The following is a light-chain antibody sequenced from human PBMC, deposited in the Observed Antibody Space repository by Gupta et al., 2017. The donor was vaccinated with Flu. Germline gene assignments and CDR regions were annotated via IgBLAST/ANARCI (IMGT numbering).Light chain of an antibody. J-gene: IGLJ3*02. V-gene: IGLV3-21*02. CDR1: NIGSIS. CDR3: QVWDTNSDHWV. Sequence: SYVLIRPALVSVAPGQTARVTCGGINIGSISVHWYQQRPGQAPVLVICDDRDRPSGIPDRFSGSNSGNTATLTISRVEAGDEADYYCQVWDTNSDHWVFGGGTKLTVL. CDR2: DDR.